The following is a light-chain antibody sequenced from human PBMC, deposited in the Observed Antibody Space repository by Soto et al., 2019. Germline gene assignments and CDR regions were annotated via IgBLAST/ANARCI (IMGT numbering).Light chain of an antibody. J-gene: IGKJ1*01. CDR1: QSISSW. CDR3: QQYNSYSWT. CDR2: KAS. V-gene: IGKV1-5*03. Sequence: IHRTQSPSTLSASVLYRVTITCLASQSISSWLAWYQQKPGKAPKLLIYKASSLESGVPSRFSGSGSGTEFTPTISSLQPDDFATYYCQQYNSYSWTFGQGTKVDIK.